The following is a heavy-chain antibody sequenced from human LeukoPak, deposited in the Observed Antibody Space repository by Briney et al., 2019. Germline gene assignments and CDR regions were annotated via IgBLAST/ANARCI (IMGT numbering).Heavy chain of an antibody. CDR3: SRGSGWLSVY. V-gene: IGHV3-49*03. D-gene: IGHD6-19*01. CDR1: GFTFGDYL. Sequence: GGSLRLSCTASGFTFGDYLMSWFRQAPGKGLEWIGFISGGTTEYAASVKGKFTISRDDSTSIAYLQMNSLTTEDTAVYYCSRGSGWLSVYWGQGTLVTVSS. CDR2: ISGGTT. J-gene: IGHJ4*02.